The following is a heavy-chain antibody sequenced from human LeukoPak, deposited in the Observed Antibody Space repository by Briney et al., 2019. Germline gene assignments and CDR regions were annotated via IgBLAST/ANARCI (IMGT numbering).Heavy chain of an antibody. CDR3: AKDLGYSYGTPFDY. Sequence: TGGSLRLSCVASGFTFSSYAMSWVRQAPGKGLEWVSAISGSGGSTYYADSVKGRFTISRDNSKNTLYLQMNSLRAEDTAVYYCAKDLGYSYGTPFDYWGQGTLVTVSS. CDR1: GFTFSSYA. D-gene: IGHD5-18*01. CDR2: ISGSGGST. J-gene: IGHJ4*02. V-gene: IGHV3-23*01.